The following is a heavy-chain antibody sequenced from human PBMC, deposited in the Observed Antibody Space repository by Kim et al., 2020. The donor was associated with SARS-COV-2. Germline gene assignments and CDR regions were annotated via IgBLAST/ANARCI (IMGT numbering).Heavy chain of an antibody. D-gene: IGHD1-26*01. V-gene: IGHV3-7*01. CDR2: IKQDGSEK. Sequence: GGSLRLSCAASGFTFSSYWMSWVRQAPGKGLEWVANIKQDGSEKYYVDSVKGRFTISRDNAKNSLYLQMNSLRAEDTAVYYCARGIGSGDYYYGMDVWGQGTTVTVSS. J-gene: IGHJ6*02. CDR1: GFTFSSYW. CDR3: ARGIGSGDYYYGMDV.